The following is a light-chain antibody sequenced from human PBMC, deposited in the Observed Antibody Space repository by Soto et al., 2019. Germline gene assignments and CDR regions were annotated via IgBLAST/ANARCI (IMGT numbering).Light chain of an antibody. CDR1: SSDVGGYNY. J-gene: IGLJ2*01. V-gene: IGLV2-14*03. Sequence: QSALTQPASVSGSPGQSITMSCTGTSSDVGGYNYVSWYQQHPGKAPKLMIYDVSNRPSGVSNRFSGSKSGNTASLTISGIKAEDEADYYCSSYTSSSTVIFGGGTKLTGL. CDR2: DVS. CDR3: SSYTSSSTVI.